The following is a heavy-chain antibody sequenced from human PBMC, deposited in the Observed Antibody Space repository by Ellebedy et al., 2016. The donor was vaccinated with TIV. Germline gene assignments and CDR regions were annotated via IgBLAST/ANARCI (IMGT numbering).Heavy chain of an antibody. CDR2: ISGSGGNT. D-gene: IGHD5-18*01. Sequence: GGFLRLSXAASGFTFSNSAMSWVLQTPGRGLEWVSAISGSGGNTYYADSVKGRFTISRDNSKNTLFLQMNSLRAEDTAVYYCVREASGCSYAKSWGQGTLVTVSS. CDR1: GFTFSNSA. V-gene: IGHV3-23*01. CDR3: VREASGCSYAKS. J-gene: IGHJ5*02.